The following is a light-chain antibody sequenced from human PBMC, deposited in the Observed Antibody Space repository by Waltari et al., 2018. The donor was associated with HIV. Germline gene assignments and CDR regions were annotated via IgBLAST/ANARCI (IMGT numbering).Light chain of an antibody. J-gene: IGLJ2*01. CDR3: NSYAGSNNVV. Sequence: QSALTQPPSASGSPGQSVTISCTGTSSDVGGYNYVSWYQQHPGKAPKLMIYEVSKRPPGVPDRFSGSKSGNTASLTVSGLQAEDEADYYCNSYAGSNNVVFGGGTKVTVL. CDR2: EVS. V-gene: IGLV2-8*01. CDR1: SSDVGGYNY.